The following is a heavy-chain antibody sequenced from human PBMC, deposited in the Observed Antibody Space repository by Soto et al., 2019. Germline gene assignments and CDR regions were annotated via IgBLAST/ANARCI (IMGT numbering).Heavy chain of an antibody. J-gene: IGHJ6*02. CDR1: GFTFSSNY. CDR2: IYCGGST. V-gene: IGHV3-53*04. Sequence: GGSLRLSCAASGFTFSSNYMSWVRQAPGKGLEWVSVIYCGGSTYYSDSVKGRVSISRRNSKNTLYLQMNSLRSEDAAVYYCAGDSPEKYDYSNYYCYYGMDVWGQGTTVTVSS. D-gene: IGHD4-4*01. CDR3: AGDSPEKYDYSNYYCYYGMDV.